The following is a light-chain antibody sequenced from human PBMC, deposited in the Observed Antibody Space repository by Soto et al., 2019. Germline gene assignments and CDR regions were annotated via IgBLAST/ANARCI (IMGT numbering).Light chain of an antibody. CDR1: SSNIGSNY. CDR3: AAWDDSLSGGGV. V-gene: IGLV1-47*01. J-gene: IGLJ2*01. CDR2: RNN. Sequence: QSVLTQPPSASGTPGQRVTISCSGRSSNIGSNYVYWYQQLPGTAPKLLIYRNNQRPSGVPDRFSGSKSGTSASLAISGLRSEDEAEYYCAAWDDSLSGGGVFGGGTKLTVL.